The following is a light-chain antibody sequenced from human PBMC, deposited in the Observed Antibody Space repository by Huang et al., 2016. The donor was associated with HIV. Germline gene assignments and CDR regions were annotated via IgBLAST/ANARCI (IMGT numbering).Light chain of an antibody. CDR3: QQSHSTPYT. CDR1: QIISTY. Sequence: DIQMTQSPSSLSASVGDRVTISCRASQIISTYLIWYQQKPGKAPKLLIYDASSVQRGVPSRFGGSGSGTDFTLTISSLQPEDFATYNCQQSHSTPYTFGQGTKLEIK. J-gene: IGKJ2*01. CDR2: DAS. V-gene: IGKV1-39*01.